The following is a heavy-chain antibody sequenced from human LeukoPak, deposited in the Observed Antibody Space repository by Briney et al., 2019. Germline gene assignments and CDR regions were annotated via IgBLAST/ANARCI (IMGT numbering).Heavy chain of an antibody. V-gene: IGHV4-31*03. CDR2: IYYSGST. Sequence: PSETLSLTCTVSGGSINSGGHYWSTIRQNPGRGLGWIGYIYYSGSTYYNPSLKSRVTISVDTSKNQFSLKLSSVTAADTAVYYCARDRWDLGAFDIWGQGTMVTVSS. CDR3: ARDRWDLGAFDI. D-gene: IGHD1-26*01. CDR1: GGSINSGGHY. J-gene: IGHJ3*02.